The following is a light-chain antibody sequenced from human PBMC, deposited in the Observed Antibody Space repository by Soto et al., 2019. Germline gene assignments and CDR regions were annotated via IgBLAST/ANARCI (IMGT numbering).Light chain of an antibody. J-gene: IGKJ1*01. V-gene: IGKV1-27*01. CDR2: AAS. CDR3: QRYNSAPWT. Sequence: DIQMTQSPSSLSASVGDRVTITCRASQAINNYLAWYQQKPGKVHKLLIYAASTLQSGVPSRFSGSGSGTGFTLTISSLQPEDVATYYCQRYNSAPWTFVQGTKVEIK. CDR1: QAINNY.